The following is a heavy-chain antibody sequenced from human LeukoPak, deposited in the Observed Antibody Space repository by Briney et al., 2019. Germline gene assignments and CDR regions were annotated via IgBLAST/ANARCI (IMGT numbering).Heavy chain of an antibody. Sequence: SGPTLVKPPQTLTLTCTFSGFSLSTGGVGAGWIRQPPGKALEWLALIYWDDDTRYRPSLKSRLTITKDTSKNQMVLTMTNMDPVDTATYYCAHSNYDILTGYPSLDYYYGMDVWGKGTTVTVSS. CDR3: AHSNYDILTGYPSLDYYYGMDV. D-gene: IGHD3-9*01. V-gene: IGHV2-5*02. CDR2: IYWDDDT. J-gene: IGHJ6*04. CDR1: GFSLSTGGVG.